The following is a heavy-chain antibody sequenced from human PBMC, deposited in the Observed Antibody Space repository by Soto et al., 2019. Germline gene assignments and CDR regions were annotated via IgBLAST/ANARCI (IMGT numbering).Heavy chain of an antibody. D-gene: IGHD2-2*01. J-gene: IGHJ6*02. CDR3: ARDRVWTSPYPERFQFYYGMDV. Sequence: QVQLVQSGAEVKKPGASVRVSCKASGYTFTGNFMHWVRQAPGQGLEWVGWINPNNGVTKYAQKFQGRVTLTRDTSTTTAYMDLSRVRSDDTAVYYCARDRVWTSPYPERFQFYYGMDVWGQGTTVTVSS. CDR2: INPNNGVT. V-gene: IGHV1-2*02. CDR1: GYTFTGNF.